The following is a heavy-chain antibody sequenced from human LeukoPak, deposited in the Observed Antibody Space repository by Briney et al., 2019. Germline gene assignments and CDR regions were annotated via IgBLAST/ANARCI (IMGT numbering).Heavy chain of an antibody. V-gene: IGHV4-4*02. CDR3: AREDGFYRPLDY. J-gene: IGHJ4*02. CDR1: GGSISSTNW. CDR2: VHLDGRT. Sequence: PSETLSLTCGVSGGSISSTNWWTWVRQPPGKGLEWIGEVHLDGRTNYNPSLESRLTMSVDLSENHISLKLTSVTAADTAVYYCAREDGFYRPLDYSGQGTPVTVSS. D-gene: IGHD3-3*01.